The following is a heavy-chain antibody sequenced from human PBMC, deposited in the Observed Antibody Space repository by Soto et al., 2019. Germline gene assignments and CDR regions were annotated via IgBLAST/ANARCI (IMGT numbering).Heavy chain of an antibody. CDR3: ARDAAVGLFDY. J-gene: IGHJ4*02. CDR1: GYSFTSYG. D-gene: IGHD1-26*01. V-gene: IGHV1-18*01. Sequence: ASVKVSCKASGYSFTSYGISWVRQAPGQGLEWMGWISAYNGNTKYAQKLQGRVTMTTDTSTSTAYMELRSLRSDDTAVYYCARDAAVGLFDYWGQGTLVTVSS. CDR2: ISAYNGNT.